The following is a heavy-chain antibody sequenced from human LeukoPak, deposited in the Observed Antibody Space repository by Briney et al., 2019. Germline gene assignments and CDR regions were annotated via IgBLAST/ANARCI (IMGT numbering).Heavy chain of an antibody. D-gene: IGHD6-6*01. J-gene: IGHJ1*01. CDR2: IRYDGSNK. CDR1: GFTFSSYG. V-gene: IGHV3-30*02. Sequence: GGSLRLSCAASGFTFSSYGMHWVRQAPGKGLEWVAFIRYDGSNKYYADSVKGRFTISRDNSKNTLYLQMNSLRAEDTAVYYCAKDPGIAARPGYFQHWGQGILVTVSS. CDR3: AKDPGIAARPGYFQH.